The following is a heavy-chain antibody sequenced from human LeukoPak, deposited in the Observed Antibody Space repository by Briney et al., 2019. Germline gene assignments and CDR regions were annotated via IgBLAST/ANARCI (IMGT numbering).Heavy chain of an antibody. CDR3: ARVRVATTGRYDALNL. D-gene: IGHD5-12*01. CDR1: GFTFSSYS. V-gene: IGHV3-21*03. CDR2: ISSSSSYI. Sequence: GGSLRLSCAASGFTFSSYSMNWVRQAPGKGLEWVSSISSSSSYIYYADSAKGRFTISRDNAKNSLYLQMNSLRADDTAVYYCARVRVATTGRYDALNLWGQGTMVTVSS. J-gene: IGHJ3*01.